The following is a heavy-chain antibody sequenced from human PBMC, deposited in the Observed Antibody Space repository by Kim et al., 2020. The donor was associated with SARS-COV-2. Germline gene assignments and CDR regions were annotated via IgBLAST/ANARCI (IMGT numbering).Heavy chain of an antibody. CDR1: GGSISSGGYY. D-gene: IGHD5-12*01. Sequence: SETLSLTCTVSGGSISSGGYYWSWIRQHPGKGLEWIGYIYYSGSTYYNPSLKSRVTISVDTSKNQFSLKLSSVTAADTAVYYCARTDWLVAVDYWGQGTLVTVSS. J-gene: IGHJ4*02. CDR3: ARTDWLVAVDY. V-gene: IGHV4-31*03. CDR2: IYYSGST.